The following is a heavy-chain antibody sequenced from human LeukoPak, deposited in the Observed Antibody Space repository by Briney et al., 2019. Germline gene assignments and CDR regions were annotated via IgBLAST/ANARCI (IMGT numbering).Heavy chain of an antibody. CDR2: IRYDGGEK. CDR3: AKNRGAGSHYYYHMNV. J-gene: IGHJ6*03. V-gene: IGHV3-30*02. D-gene: IGHD1-26*01. CDR1: GFTFSSCG. Sequence: GGSLRLSCAASGFTFSSCGMHWVRQAPGKGLEWVAFIRYDGGEKFYTDSVKGRFTISRDNSKNTLYLQLNSLRVEDTAVYYCAKNRGAGSHYYYHMNVWGKGTTVTVSS.